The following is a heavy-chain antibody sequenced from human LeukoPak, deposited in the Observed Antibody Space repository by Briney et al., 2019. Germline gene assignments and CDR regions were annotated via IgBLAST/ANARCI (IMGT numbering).Heavy chain of an antibody. CDR2: IYYSETA. CDR1: GASISSGNYY. V-gene: IGHV4-39*07. CDR3: RREGVYGSGSHYGIDY. J-gene: IGHJ4*02. Sequence: SETLSLTCTVSGASISSGNYYWGWIRQPPGKGLEWIGSIYYSETAYSDPSLKSRVTISVDTSKTQFSLKLNSVTAADTAVYYCRREGVYGSGSHYGIDYWGQGTLVTVSS. D-gene: IGHD3-10*01.